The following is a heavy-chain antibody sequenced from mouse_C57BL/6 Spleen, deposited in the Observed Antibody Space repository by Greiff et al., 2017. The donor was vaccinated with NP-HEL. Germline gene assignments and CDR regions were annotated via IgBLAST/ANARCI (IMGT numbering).Heavy chain of an antibody. D-gene: IGHD2-3*01. J-gene: IGHJ2*01. CDR3: ARSGLLHFDD. CDR2: IYPGDGDT. Sequence: VQLQQSGPELVKPGASVKISCKASGYAFSSSWMNWVKQRPGKGLEWIGRIYPGDGDTNYNGKFKGKATLTADKSSSTAYMQLSSLTSEDSAVYFCARSGLLHFDDWGQGTTLTVSS. V-gene: IGHV1-82*01. CDR1: GYAFSSSW.